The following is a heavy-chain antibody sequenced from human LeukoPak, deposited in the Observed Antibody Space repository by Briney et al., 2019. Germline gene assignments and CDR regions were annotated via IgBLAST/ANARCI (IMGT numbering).Heavy chain of an antibody. CDR3: AKLQQWLAHLVY. CDR2: VSGNGGST. J-gene: IGHJ4*02. Sequence: PGGSLTLTCAASGFSFTNYAMSWVRQAPGKGLEWVSTVSGNGGSTYYADSVRGRFTISRDNSENTLYLQMNSLRAEDTALYYCAKLQQWLAHLVYSGQGTLVSVSS. D-gene: IGHD6-19*01. CDR1: GFSFTNYA. V-gene: IGHV3-23*01.